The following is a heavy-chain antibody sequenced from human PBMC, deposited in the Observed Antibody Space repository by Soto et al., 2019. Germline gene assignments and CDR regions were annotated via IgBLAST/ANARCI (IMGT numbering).Heavy chain of an antibody. CDR3: ARGWGYDSTDYYYAY. CDR1: GGSFNRHT. Sequence: QVQLVQSGAEVRKPGSSVRVSCKASGGSFNRHTISWVRQAPGQGLEWMGGIIPIFGTANHAQKFQGRVPIIEDESTSTVYMELSSLRSDDTAIYYCARGWGYDSTDYYYAYWGQGTLVIVSS. CDR2: IIPIFGTA. J-gene: IGHJ4*02. D-gene: IGHD3-22*01. V-gene: IGHV1-69*01.